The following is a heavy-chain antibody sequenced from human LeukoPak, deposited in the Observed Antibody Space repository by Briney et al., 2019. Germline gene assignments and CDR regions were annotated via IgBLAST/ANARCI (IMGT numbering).Heavy chain of an antibody. D-gene: IGHD2-15*01. J-gene: IGHJ4*02. CDR1: GGSISSYY. V-gene: IGHV4-59*06. Sequence: SETLSLTCTVSGGSISSYYWSWIRQHPGKGLEWIGYIYYSGSTYYNPSLKSRVTISVDTSKNQFSLKLSSVTAADTAVYYCARANCGGGSCYSDYWGQGTLVTVSS. CDR2: IYYSGST. CDR3: ARANCGGGSCYSDY.